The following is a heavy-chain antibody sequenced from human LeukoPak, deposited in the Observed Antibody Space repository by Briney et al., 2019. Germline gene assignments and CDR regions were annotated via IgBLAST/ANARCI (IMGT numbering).Heavy chain of an antibody. CDR2: ISSGSNTI. CDR1: GFTFSSYS. V-gene: IGHV3-48*01. Sequence: GGSLRLSCAASGFTFSSYSMNWVRQAPGKGLEGVSYISSGSNTIYYADSVKVRFTISRDNAKNSLYLQMNSLRAEDAAVYYCATDPGYGYSGAFDIWGQGTMVTVSS. J-gene: IGHJ3*02. D-gene: IGHD5-18*01. CDR3: ATDPGYGYSGAFDI.